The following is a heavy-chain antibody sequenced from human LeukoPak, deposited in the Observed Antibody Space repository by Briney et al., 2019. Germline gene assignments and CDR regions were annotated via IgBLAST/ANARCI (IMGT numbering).Heavy chain of an antibody. CDR2: IYYSGST. V-gene: IGHV4-30-4*02. D-gene: IGHD3-22*01. J-gene: IGHJ6*03. CDR3: AREGSSGYYLYYYYMDV. CDR1: GDPISSGDYY. Sequence: PSDTLSLTCTVSGDPISSGDYYWSWIRQPPGKGLEWIGYIYYSGSTYYNPSLKSRVTISVDTSKNQFSLKLSSVTAADTAVYYCAREGSSGYYLYYYYMDVWGKGTTVTVSS.